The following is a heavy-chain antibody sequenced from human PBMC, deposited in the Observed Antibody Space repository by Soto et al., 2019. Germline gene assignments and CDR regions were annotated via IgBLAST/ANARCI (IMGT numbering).Heavy chain of an antibody. Sequence: ASVKVSCKASGYTFTSYAMHWVRQAPGQRLEWMGWINAGNGNTKYSQKFQGRVTITRDTSASTAYMELSSLRSEDTAVYYCARPLRRYSSSTSCPAGFQHWGQGTLVTVSS. CDR2: INAGNGNT. CDR1: GYTFTSYA. J-gene: IGHJ1*01. V-gene: IGHV1-3*01. CDR3: ARPLRRYSSSTSCPAGFQH. D-gene: IGHD2-2*01.